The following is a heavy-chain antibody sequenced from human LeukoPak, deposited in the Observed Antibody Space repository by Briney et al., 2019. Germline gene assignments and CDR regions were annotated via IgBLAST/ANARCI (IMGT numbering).Heavy chain of an antibody. CDR1: GDSLSTNNGA. CDR3: ARGCYSTFDY. Sequence: SQTLSLTCAISGDSLSTNNGAWNWIRQSPSRGLEWLGRTYYESKWNTDYAVSVKSRITTNSDTSTNQFSLQLDSVTPEDTAVYYCARGCYSTFDYWDQGTLVTVSS. CDR2: TYYESKWNT. D-gene: IGHD5-18*01. V-gene: IGHV6-1*01. J-gene: IGHJ4*02.